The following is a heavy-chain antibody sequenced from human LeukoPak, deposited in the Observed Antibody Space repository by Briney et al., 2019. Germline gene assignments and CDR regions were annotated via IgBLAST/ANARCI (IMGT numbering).Heavy chain of an antibody. CDR3: ARDGGEDY. D-gene: IGHD3-16*01. Sequence: PGGSLRLSCAASGFTFSSYAMHWVRQAPGKGLEWVAVISYDGSNKYYADSVKGRFTISRDNSKSTLYLQMNSLRAEDTAVYYCARDGGEDYWGQGTLVTVSS. CDR1: GFTFSSYA. CDR2: ISYDGSNK. J-gene: IGHJ4*02. V-gene: IGHV3-30-3*01.